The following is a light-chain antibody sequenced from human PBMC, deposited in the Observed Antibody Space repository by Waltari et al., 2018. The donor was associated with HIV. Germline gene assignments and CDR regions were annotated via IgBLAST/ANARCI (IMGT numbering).Light chain of an antibody. CDR3: GTWDSSLSAVL. CDR2: DNN. CDR1: NSNIGNNY. V-gene: IGLV1-51*01. J-gene: IGLJ2*01. Sequence: QSVLTQPPSVSAAPGQKVTISCSGSNSNIGNNYVSWYQQLPGTAPKLLIYDNNKRPSGIPDRFSGSKSGTSATLGITGLQTGDEADYYCGTWDSSLSAVLFGRGTQLTVL.